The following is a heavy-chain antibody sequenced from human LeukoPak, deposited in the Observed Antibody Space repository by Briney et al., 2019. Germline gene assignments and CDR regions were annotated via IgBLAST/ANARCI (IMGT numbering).Heavy chain of an antibody. J-gene: IGHJ5*02. CDR2: INPNTGST. Sequence: ASVKVSCKASGYTFATYYIHWVRQAPGLGLEWMAMINPNTGSTSYLKKFQGRVTVTRDTSTSTVYMDLCSLTSEDTAVYYCARDLRSDSNWFDPWGQGTLVTVSS. CDR1: GYTFATYY. CDR3: ARDLRSDSNWFDP. D-gene: IGHD2-21*02. V-gene: IGHV1-46*01.